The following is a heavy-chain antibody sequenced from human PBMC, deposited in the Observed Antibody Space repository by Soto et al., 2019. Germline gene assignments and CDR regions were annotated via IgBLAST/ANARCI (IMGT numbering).Heavy chain of an antibody. CDR1: GYTFSSYA. CDR3: ARDLPPPDY. CDR2: ISAYNGNT. J-gene: IGHJ4*02. V-gene: IGHV1-18*01. Sequence: ASGKVSCKASGYTFSSYAISWVRQAPGQGLEWMGWISAYNGNTKYAQKLQGRVTMTTDTSTSTAYMELRSLRSDDTAVYYCARDLPPPDYWGQGTLVTVSS.